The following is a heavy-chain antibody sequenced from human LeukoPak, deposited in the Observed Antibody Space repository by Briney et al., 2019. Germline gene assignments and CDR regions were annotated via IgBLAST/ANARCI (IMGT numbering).Heavy chain of an antibody. Sequence: GGSLRLSCAASGFSFSNAWMNWVRQAPGKGLGWVGRIKTKTVPGTTEYAAPVKGRFTISRDDSKNTLYLQMNSLKTEDTAVYYCTRGSNSDDSSDFDHWGQGTLVTVSS. J-gene: IGHJ4*02. CDR1: GFSFSNAW. V-gene: IGHV3-15*01. CDR3: TRGSNSDDSSDFDH. D-gene: IGHD3-22*01. CDR2: IKTKTVPGTT.